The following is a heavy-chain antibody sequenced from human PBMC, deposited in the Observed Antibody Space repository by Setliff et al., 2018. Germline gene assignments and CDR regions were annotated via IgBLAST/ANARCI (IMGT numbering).Heavy chain of an antibody. D-gene: IGHD4-4*01. CDR3: AKDLSTSITVGALDS. CDR2: ISGSGDTT. Sequence: GGSLRLSCAASGLTFSSDAMTWVRQTPGQGLEWVASISGSGDTTYYADSVKGRFTLSRDNSENALFLQLNSLRAEDTALYYCAKDLSTSITVGALDSWGPGTLVTVSS. J-gene: IGHJ4*02. CDR1: GLTFSSDA. V-gene: IGHV3-23*01.